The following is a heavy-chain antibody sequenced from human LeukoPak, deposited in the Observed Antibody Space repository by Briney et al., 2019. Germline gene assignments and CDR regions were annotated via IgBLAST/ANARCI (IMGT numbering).Heavy chain of an antibody. CDR3: ARDYGSVAFDN. D-gene: IGHD4-17*01. CDR2: IYYSGST. V-gene: IGHV4-39*07. J-gene: IGHJ3*02. CDR1: GVSISSSSYY. Sequence: SETLSLTCTVSGVSISSSSYYWGWIRQPPGKGLEWIGCIYYSGSTYYNPSLKSRVTISVDTSKNQFSLKLSSVTAADTAVYYCARDYGSVAFDNWGQGTMVTVSS.